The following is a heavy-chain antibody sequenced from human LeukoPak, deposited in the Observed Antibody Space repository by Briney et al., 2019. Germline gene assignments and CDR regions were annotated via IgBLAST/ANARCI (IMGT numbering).Heavy chain of an antibody. D-gene: IGHD1-26*01. CDR2: IYYSGST. CDR1: GASVSSFY. J-gene: IGHJ5*02. CDR3: ARDRIGATTPGKFDP. Sequence: KPSETLSLTCTVSGASVSSFYWNWIRQPPGKGLEWIGYIYYSGSTNYNPSLKSRVTISVDTSKNQFSLKLSSVTAADTAVYYCARDRIGATTPGKFDPWGQGTLVTVSS. V-gene: IGHV4-59*02.